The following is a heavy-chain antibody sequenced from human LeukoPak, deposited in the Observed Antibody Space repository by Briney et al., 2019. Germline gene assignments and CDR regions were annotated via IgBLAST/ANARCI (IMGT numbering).Heavy chain of an antibody. CDR3: AKVFKPSIATIFGVVDGYYYYYMDV. V-gene: IGHV3-23*01. Sequence: AGGSLRLSCAASGFTFSSYAMSWVRQAPGKGLEWVSAISGSGGSTYYADSVKGRFTISRDNSKNTLYLQMNSLRAEDTAVYYCAKVFKPSIATIFGVVDGYYYYYMDVWGKGTTVTVSS. CDR2: ISGSGGST. CDR1: GFTFSSYA. D-gene: IGHD3-3*01. J-gene: IGHJ6*03.